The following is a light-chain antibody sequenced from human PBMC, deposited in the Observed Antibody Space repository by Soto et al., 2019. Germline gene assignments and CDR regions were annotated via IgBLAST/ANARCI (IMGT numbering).Light chain of an antibody. CDR2: EVN. Sequence: QSALTQPASVSGSPGQSVTISCTGPRSDIGDSNFISWYQQSLGKAPRLLIYEVNNRPSGVSRRFSGSKAGNTASLTISGLLEDDEADYFCASFRSGTILVFGSGTKLTVL. CDR3: ASFRSGTILV. V-gene: IGLV2-14*01. CDR1: RSDIGDSNF. J-gene: IGLJ1*01.